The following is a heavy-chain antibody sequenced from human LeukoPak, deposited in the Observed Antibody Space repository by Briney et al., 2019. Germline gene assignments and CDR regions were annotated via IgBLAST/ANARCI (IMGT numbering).Heavy chain of an antibody. V-gene: IGHV1-69*13. D-gene: IGHD6-13*01. Sequence: SVKVSCKASGGTFSSYAISWVRQAPGQGLEWMGRFIPIFGTANYAQKFQGRVTITADESTSTAYMELSSLRSEDTAVYYCARALGDSSSWYAFDIWAQGTMVIVSS. CDR1: GGTFSSYA. J-gene: IGHJ3*02. CDR3: ARALGDSSSWYAFDI. CDR2: FIPIFGTA.